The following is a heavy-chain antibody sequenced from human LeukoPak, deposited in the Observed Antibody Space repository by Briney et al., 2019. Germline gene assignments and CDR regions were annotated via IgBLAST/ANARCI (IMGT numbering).Heavy chain of an antibody. CDR1: GGTFSSYA. CDR2: IIPIFGTA. Sequence: SVKVSCKASGGTFSSYAISWVRQAPGQGLEWMGGIIPIFGTANYAQKFQGRVTITADESTSTAYMELSSLRSGDTAVYYCARDSPYYDILTGFRYYYGMDVWGKGTTVTVSS. CDR3: ARDSPYYDILTGFRYYYGMDV. J-gene: IGHJ6*04. D-gene: IGHD3-9*01. V-gene: IGHV1-69*01.